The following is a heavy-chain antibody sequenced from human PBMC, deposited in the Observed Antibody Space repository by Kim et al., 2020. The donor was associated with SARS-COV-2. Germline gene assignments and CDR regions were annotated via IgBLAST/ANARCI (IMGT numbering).Heavy chain of an antibody. CDR1: GFTFSSYW. CDR2: INNDGSGT. Sequence: GGSLRLSCAASGFTFSSYWMHWVRQAPGKGLVWVSRINNDGSGTSYADSVKGRFTISSDNAKNTLYLQMNSLRVEDTAVYYCVRGSGNYGYGMGVWGQGTTVTVS. V-gene: IGHV3-74*01. CDR3: VRGSGNYGYGMGV. J-gene: IGHJ6*02. D-gene: IGHD3-3*01.